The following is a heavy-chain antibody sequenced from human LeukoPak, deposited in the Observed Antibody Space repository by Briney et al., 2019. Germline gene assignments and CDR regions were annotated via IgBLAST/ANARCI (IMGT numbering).Heavy chain of an antibody. CDR1: GGSISSGGYY. CDR3: AREGPLPPYYYYHGMDV. Sequence: SETLSLTCTVSGGSISSGGYYWSWIRQHPGKGLEWIGYIYYSGSTYYNPSLKSRVTISVDTSKNQFSLKLSSVTAADTAVYYCAREGPLPPYYYYHGMDVWGQGTTVTVSS. CDR2: IYYSGST. V-gene: IGHV4-31*03. J-gene: IGHJ6*02.